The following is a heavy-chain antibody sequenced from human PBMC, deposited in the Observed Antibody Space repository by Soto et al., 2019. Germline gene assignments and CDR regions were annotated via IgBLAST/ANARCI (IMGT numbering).Heavy chain of an antibody. V-gene: IGHV3-30-3*01. CDR3: TGYYKAGGYV. D-gene: IGHD1-26*01. CDR2: ISYDGSNK. J-gene: IGHJ6*02. Sequence: GGSLRLSCAASGFTFSSYAMHWVRQAPGKGLEWVAVISYDGSNKYYADSVKGRFTISRDNSKNTLYLQMNSLRAEDTAVYYCTGYYKAGGYVWGQGTTVTVSS. CDR1: GFTFSSYA.